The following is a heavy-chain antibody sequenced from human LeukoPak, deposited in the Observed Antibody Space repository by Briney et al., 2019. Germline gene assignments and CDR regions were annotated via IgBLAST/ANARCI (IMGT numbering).Heavy chain of an antibody. CDR2: INHSGST. CDR3: AREPRITMVRGGWAFDI. V-gene: IGHV4-38-2*02. CDR1: GYSISSGYY. Sequence: PSETLSLTCAVSGYSISSGYYWGWIRQPPGKGLEWIGSINHSGSTYYNPSLKSRVTISVDTSKNQFSLKLSSVTAADTAVYYCAREPRITMVRGGWAFDIWGQGTMVTVSS. J-gene: IGHJ3*02. D-gene: IGHD3-10*01.